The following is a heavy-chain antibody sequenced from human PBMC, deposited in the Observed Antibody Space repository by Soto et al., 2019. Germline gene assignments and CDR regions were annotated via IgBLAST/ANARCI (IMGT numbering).Heavy chain of an antibody. D-gene: IGHD1-26*01. V-gene: IGHV4-59*08. J-gene: IGHJ5*02. CDR3: ATQEVGGSYVCTFDP. Sequence: PSETLSLTCTVSGGSITNYYWSWIRQPPGKGLEWIGYIYYSGRTSYNPSLTSRVTISVDTSNNQFSLKLNSVTAADTAIYYCATQEVGGSYVCTFDPWGQGTLVTVSS. CDR2: IYYSGRT. CDR1: GGSITNYY.